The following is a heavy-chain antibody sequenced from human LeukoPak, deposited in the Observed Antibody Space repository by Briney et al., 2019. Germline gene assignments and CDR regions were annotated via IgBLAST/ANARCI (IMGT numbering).Heavy chain of an antibody. Sequence: SVKVSCKASGGTFSSYAISWVRQAPGQGLEWMGRIIPIPGIANYAQKFQGRVTITADKSTSTAYMELSSLRSEDTAVYYCASELQLRFLEWLSDYWGQGTLVTVSS. CDR1: GGTFSSYA. CDR2: IIPIPGIA. D-gene: IGHD3-3*01. J-gene: IGHJ4*02. V-gene: IGHV1-69*04. CDR3: ASELQLRFLEWLSDY.